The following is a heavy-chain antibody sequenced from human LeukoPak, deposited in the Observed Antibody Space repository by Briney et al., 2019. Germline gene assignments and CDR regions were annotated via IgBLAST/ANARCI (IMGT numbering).Heavy chain of an antibody. J-gene: IGHJ5*02. Sequence: GGSLRLSCAASGFTFTNAWMSWVRQAPGKGLEWVGRIKSKTDGGTTDYAAPVKGRFTISRDDSKNTLYLQMNSLKTEDTAVYYCTTDYSGSYYARWFDPWGQGTLVTVSS. V-gene: IGHV3-15*01. CDR2: IKSKTDGGTT. CDR3: TTDYSGSYYARWFDP. D-gene: IGHD1-26*01. CDR1: GFTFTNAW.